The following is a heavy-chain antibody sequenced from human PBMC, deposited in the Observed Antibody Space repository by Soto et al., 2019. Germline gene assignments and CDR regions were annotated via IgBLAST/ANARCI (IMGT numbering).Heavy chain of an antibody. CDR2: ISSSSSYI. J-gene: IGHJ3*02. V-gene: IGHV3-21*01. CDR3: GLYGDYYAGELDAFDI. CDR1: GFTFSSYS. Sequence: GGSLRLSCAASGFTFSSYSMNWVRQAPGKGLEWVSSISSSSSYIYYADSVKGRFTISRDNAKNSLYLQMNSLRAEDTAVYYCGLYGDYYAGELDAFDIWGQGTIVTVSS. D-gene: IGHD4-17*01.